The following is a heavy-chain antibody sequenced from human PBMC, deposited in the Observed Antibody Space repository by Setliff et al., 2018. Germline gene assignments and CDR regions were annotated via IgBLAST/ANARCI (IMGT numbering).Heavy chain of an antibody. CDR1: GGSISSGSDY. V-gene: IGHV4-61*09. CDR3: ARAISGWYSAHYYYMDV. Sequence: LSLTCSVSGGSISSGSDYWTWIRQPAGKGLEWIGHIYTRGITNYNPSLKSRVTISVDTSKNQFSLKVTSVTAADTAVYYCARAISGWYSAHYYYMDVWGKGTAVTVSS. D-gene: IGHD6-19*01. CDR2: IYTRGIT. J-gene: IGHJ6*03.